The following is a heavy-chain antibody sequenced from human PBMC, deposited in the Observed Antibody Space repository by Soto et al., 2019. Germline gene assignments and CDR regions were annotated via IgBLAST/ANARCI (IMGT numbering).Heavy chain of an antibody. V-gene: IGHV4-39*02. CDR1: GGSISSSSYF. CDR3: ARGIGYYFDS. CDR2: VHYGGTT. D-gene: IGHD5-12*01. Sequence: PSETLSLTCTVSGGSISSSSYFWGWIRQPPGKGLEWIGNVHYGGTTYSNASLKSRVTISVDTPKNHFSLKLTSMTAADSAVYSCARGIGYYFDSWGQGTLVTVSS. J-gene: IGHJ4*02.